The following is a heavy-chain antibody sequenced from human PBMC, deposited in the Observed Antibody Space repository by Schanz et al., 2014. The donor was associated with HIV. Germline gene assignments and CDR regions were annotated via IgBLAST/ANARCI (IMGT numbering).Heavy chain of an antibody. J-gene: IGHJ4*02. CDR2: LWYDGTNT. CDR3: ARGGLQWHPEWFDY. D-gene: IGHD4-4*01. V-gene: IGHV3-33*01. Sequence: QVQLVESGGGVVQPGRSLRLSCAVSGFTFSSYGMHWVRQAPGKGLDWVAALWYDGTNTLYADSVKGRFTISRDDFKDTLYLQMNSLRAEDTAVYYCARGGLQWHPEWFDYWGQGTLVSVSS. CDR1: GFTFSSYG.